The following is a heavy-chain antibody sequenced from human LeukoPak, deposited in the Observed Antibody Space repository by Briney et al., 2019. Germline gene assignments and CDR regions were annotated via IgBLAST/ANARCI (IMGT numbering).Heavy chain of an antibody. CDR1: GFTFSSYG. CDR2: ISYDGSNK. D-gene: IGHD3-22*01. Sequence: GGPLRLSCAPSGFTFSSYGMHCVRQAPGKGLECVAVISYDGSNKYYADSVKGRFPISRDNSKNTLYLEMNSLRAGDTALYYCAIQYYDSSGPSDAFDIWGQGKMVTVSS. V-gene: IGHV3-30*03. J-gene: IGHJ3*02. CDR3: AIQYYDSSGPSDAFDI.